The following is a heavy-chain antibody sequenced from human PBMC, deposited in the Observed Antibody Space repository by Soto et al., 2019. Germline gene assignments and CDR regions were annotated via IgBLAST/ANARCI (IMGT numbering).Heavy chain of an antibody. D-gene: IGHD3-3*01. V-gene: IGHV4-39*01. J-gene: IGHJ5*02. CDR3: ARHTHTIFGVVSSGEPQLNWFDP. CDR2: IYYSGST. Sequence: SETLSLTCTVSGGSISSSSYYWGWIRQPPGKGLEWIGSIYYSGSTYYNPSLKSRVTISVDTSKNQFSLKLSSVTAADTAVYYCARHTHTIFGVVSSGEPQLNWFDPWGQGTLVTVSS. CDR1: GGSISSSSYY.